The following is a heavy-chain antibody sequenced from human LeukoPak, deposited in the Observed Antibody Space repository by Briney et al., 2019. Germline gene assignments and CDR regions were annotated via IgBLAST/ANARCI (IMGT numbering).Heavy chain of an antibody. V-gene: IGHV4-59*01. CDR3: ARYEGMDDFWSGSLSYFDY. J-gene: IGHJ4*02. CDR1: GGSISSYY. CDR2: IYYSGST. D-gene: IGHD3-3*01. Sequence: AETLSLTCTVSGGSISSYYWSWIRQPPGKGLEWIGYIYYSGSTNYNPSLKSRVTISVDTSKNQFSLKLSSVTVADTAVYYCARYEGMDDFWSGSLSYFDYWGQGTLVTVSS.